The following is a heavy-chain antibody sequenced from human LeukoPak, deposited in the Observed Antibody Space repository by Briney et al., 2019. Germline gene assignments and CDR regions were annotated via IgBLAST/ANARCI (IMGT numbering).Heavy chain of an antibody. CDR2: MNPNSGNT. CDR1: GYTFTSYD. CDR3: ARGRGDSGYDLFCYYGMDV. D-gene: IGHD5-12*01. J-gene: IGHJ6*02. V-gene: IGHV1-8*01. Sequence: ASVKVSCKASGYTFTSYDINWVRQATGQGDEWMGWMNPNSGNTGYAQKFQGRVTMTRNTSISTAYMELSSLRSEDTAVYYCARGRGDSGYDLFCYYGMDVWGQGTTVTVSS.